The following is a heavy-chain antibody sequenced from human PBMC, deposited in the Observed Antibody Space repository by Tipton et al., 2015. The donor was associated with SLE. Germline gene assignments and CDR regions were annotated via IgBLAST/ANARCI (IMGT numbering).Heavy chain of an antibody. CDR1: GGSITTRSYY. CDR3: ATGGRFDAFDI. CDR2: ISYSGAT. J-gene: IGHJ3*02. Sequence: TLSLTCVVSGGSITTRSYYWGWIRQPPGKGLEWIASISYSGATYYNPSLKSRVIISLDTSRNHFSLKLTSVTAADTAVYFCATGGRFDAFDIWGQGTKVSVSS. D-gene: IGHD3-16*01. V-gene: IGHV4-39*07.